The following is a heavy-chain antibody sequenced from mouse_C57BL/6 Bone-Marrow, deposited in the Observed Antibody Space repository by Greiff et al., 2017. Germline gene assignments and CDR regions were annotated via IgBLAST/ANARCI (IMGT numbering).Heavy chain of an antibody. Sequence: QVQLQQSGAELAKPWASVKLSCKASGYTFTSYWMHWVKQRPGQGLEWIGYINPSSGYTKYNQKFKDKATLTADKSSSTAYMPLISLTYEDSAVYYGARSYGSSHWYAMDDWGQGTSVTVSS. J-gene: IGHJ4*01. CDR2: INPSSGYT. CDR3: ARSYGSSHWYAMDD. V-gene: IGHV1-7*01. D-gene: IGHD1-1*01. CDR1: GYTFTSYW.